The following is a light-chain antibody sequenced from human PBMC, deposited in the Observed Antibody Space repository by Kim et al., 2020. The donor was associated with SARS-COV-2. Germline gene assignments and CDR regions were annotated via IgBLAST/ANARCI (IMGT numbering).Light chain of an antibody. CDR3: SSYTGSNNVM. CDR1: SGDVGRYDY. J-gene: IGLJ3*02. Sequence: QSALTQPPSASGSPGQSVTISCTGTSGDVGRYDYVSWYQQHPGKAPKLMIYDVTKRPSGVPDRFSGSKSGNTASLTVSGLQAEDEADYYCSSYTGSNNVMFGGGTQLTVL. V-gene: IGLV2-8*01. CDR2: DVT.